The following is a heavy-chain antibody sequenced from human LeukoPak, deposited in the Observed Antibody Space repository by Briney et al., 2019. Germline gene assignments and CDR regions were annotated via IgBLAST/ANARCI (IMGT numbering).Heavy chain of an antibody. Sequence: SETLSLTCTVSGGSISSSYWSWIRQPPGKGLEWIGYIYYSGSTNYNPSLKSRVTISVDTSKNQFSLKLSSVTAADTAVYYCARVAARPLMTFDYWGQGTLVTVSS. V-gene: IGHV4-59*08. CDR3: ARVAARPLMTFDY. CDR2: IYYSGST. CDR1: GGSISSSY. J-gene: IGHJ4*02. D-gene: IGHD6-6*01.